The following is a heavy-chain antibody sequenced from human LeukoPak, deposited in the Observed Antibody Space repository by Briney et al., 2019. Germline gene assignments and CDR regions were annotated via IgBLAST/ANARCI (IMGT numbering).Heavy chain of an antibody. CDR3: AKGTYYDILTGLGGAFDI. D-gene: IGHD3-9*01. Sequence: GRSLRLSCAASGFTFDDYAMHWVRHAPGKGLEWVSGISWNSGSIGYADSVKGRFTISRDNAKNSLYLQMNSLRAEDTALYYCAKGTYYDILTGLGGAFDIWGQGTMVTVSS. V-gene: IGHV3-9*01. J-gene: IGHJ3*02. CDR2: ISWNSGSI. CDR1: GFTFDDYA.